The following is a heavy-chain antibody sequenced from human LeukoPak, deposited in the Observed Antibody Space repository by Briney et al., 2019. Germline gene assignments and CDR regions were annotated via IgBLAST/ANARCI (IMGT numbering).Heavy chain of an antibody. CDR2: FDPEDGET. J-gene: IGHJ4*02. D-gene: IGHD3-22*01. CDR3: ATYYYDSSGYYADY. Sequence: ASVKVSCKVSGYTLTELSMHWVRQAPGKGLEWMGGFDPEDGETIYAQKFQGRVTMTEDTSTDTAYMELSSLRSEDTAVYYCATYYYDSSGYYADYWGQGILVTVSS. CDR1: GYTLTELS. V-gene: IGHV1-24*01.